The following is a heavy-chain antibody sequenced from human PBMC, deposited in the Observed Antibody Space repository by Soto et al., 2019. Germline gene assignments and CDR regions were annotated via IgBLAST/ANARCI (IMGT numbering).Heavy chain of an antibody. J-gene: IGHJ4*02. Sequence: SVKVSCKASGGTFSSYAISWVRQAPGQGLEWMGGIIPIFGTANYAQKFQGRVTITADESTSTAYMELSSLRSEDTAVYYCARGHYDYVWGSYRSALSFDYWGQGTLVTVSS. CDR2: IIPIFGTA. D-gene: IGHD3-16*02. CDR1: GGTFSSYA. CDR3: ARGHYDYVWGSYRSALSFDY. V-gene: IGHV1-69*13.